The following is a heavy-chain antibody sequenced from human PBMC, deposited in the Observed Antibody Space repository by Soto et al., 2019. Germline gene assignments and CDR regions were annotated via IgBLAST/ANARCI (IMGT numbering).Heavy chain of an antibody. CDR2: ISAYNGNT. CDR1: GYTFTSYG. V-gene: IGHV1-18*01. J-gene: IGHJ4*02. D-gene: IGHD3-10*01. CDR3: ARVHKYYNGSGSWYNVVY. Sequence: QVQLVQSGAEVKKPGASVKVSCKASGYTFTSYGISWVRQAPGQGLEGMGWISAYNGNTNYAKKLQGRDTMTTDTSTRTDYMELRSLKCDNTDVYYCARVHKYYNGSGSWYNVVYWSPGTLVTVYS.